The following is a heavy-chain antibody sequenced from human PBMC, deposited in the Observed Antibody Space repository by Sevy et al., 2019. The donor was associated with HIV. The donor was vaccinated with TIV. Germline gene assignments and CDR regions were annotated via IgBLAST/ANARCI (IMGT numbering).Heavy chain of an antibody. Sequence: GGSLRLSCVASGFTFSKYSMSWVRQTPGKGLEWVSTLSFACGRINYADSVKGRFTMSRDDSRNTFYLQMDSLRAKDTAIYYCAREGCSKPHDYWGQGTLVTVSS. J-gene: IGHJ4*02. CDR1: GFTFSKYS. D-gene: IGHD2-2*01. CDR2: LSFACGRI. V-gene: IGHV3-23*01. CDR3: AREGCSKPHDY.